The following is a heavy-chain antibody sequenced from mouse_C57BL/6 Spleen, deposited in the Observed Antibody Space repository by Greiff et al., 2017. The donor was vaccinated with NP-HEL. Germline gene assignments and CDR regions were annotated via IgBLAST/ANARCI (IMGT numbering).Heavy chain of an antibody. D-gene: IGHD2-10*02. CDR1: GFTFSSYA. V-gene: IGHV5-4*01. Sequence: EVMLVESGGGLVKLGGSLKLSCAASGFTFSSYAMSWVRQTPEKRLEWVATISDGGSYTYYPDNVKGRFTISRDNAKNNLYLQMSHLKSEDTAMYYCAREYGYYAMDYWGQGTSVTVSS. CDR2: ISDGGSYT. J-gene: IGHJ4*01. CDR3: AREYGYYAMDY.